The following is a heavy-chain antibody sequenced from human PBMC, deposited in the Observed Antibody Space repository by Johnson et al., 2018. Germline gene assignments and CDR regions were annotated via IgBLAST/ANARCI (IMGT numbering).Heavy chain of an antibody. D-gene: IGHD5-24*01. CDR1: GFTFSSYA. J-gene: IGHJ3*02. CDR3: ANTHVEMATIGGAFDI. V-gene: IGHV3-30*04. CDR2: ISYDGSNK. Sequence: QVQLVESGGGVVQXGRSLRLSCAASGFTFSSYAMHWVRQAPGKGLAWVAVISYDGSNKYYADSVKGRFTISRDHSKNTLSLQMHRLRAEDSAVYYRANTHVEMATIGGAFDIWGQGTMVTVSS.